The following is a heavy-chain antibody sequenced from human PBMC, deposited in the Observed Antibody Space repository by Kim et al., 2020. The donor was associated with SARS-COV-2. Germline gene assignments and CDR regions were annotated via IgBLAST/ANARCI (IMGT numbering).Heavy chain of an antibody. D-gene: IGHD3-9*01. CDR3: ARGGRPYFDWTPHYFD. J-gene: IGHJ4*01. Sequence: SETLSLTCTVSGGSISSSSYYWGWIRQPPGKGLEWIGSIYYSGSTYYNPSLKSRVTISVDTSKNQFSLKLSSVTAADTALYYCARGGRPYFDWTPHYFD. CDR1: GGSISSSSYY. V-gene: IGHV4-39*01. CDR2: IYYSGST.